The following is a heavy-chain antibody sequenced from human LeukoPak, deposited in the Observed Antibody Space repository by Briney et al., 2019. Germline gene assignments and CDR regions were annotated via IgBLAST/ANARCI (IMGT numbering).Heavy chain of an antibody. J-gene: IGHJ3*02. Sequence: PSETLSLTCTVSGGSISSSSYYWGWIRQPPGKGLEWIGSIYHSGSTYYNPSLKSRVTISVDTSKNQFSLKLSSVTAADTAVYYCARGHEESPLGDAFDIWGQGTMVTVSS. D-gene: IGHD6-13*01. V-gene: IGHV4-39*07. CDR1: GGSISSSSYY. CDR2: IYHSGST. CDR3: ARGHEESPLGDAFDI.